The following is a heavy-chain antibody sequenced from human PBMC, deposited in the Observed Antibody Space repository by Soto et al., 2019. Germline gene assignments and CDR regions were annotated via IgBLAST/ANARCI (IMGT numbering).Heavy chain of an antibody. CDR1: GYIFTSYW. Sequence: GASLKISCRTSGYIFTSYWIAWVRQMPGKGLEWMGIIFPSDSATRYSPSFQGQVTISADRSTSTVFLQWASLKASDTAVYFCARKDKSGYFNWFDPWGQGTLVTVSS. CDR2: IFPSDSAT. J-gene: IGHJ5*02. V-gene: IGHV5-51*01. D-gene: IGHD3-22*01. CDR3: ARKDKSGYFNWFDP.